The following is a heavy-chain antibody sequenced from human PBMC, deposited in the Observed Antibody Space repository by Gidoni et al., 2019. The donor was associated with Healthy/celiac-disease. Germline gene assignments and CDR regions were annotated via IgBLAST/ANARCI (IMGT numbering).Heavy chain of an antibody. CDR1: GFTFSSYW. CDR2: INRDGSST. J-gene: IGHJ4*02. V-gene: IGHV3-74*01. CDR3: ARVEPPDVHFDY. Sequence: EVQLVESGGGLVQPGGSLRLSCAASGFTFSSYWMHWVRQAPGTGLVWVSRINRDGSSTSYADSVKGRFTISRDNAKNTLYLQMNSLRAEDTAVYYCARVEPPDVHFDYWGQGTLVTVSS. D-gene: IGHD6-6*01.